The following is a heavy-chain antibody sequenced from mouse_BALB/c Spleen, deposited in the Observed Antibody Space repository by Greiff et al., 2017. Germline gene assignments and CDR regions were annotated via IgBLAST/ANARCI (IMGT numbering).Heavy chain of an antibody. J-gene: IGHJ1*01. D-gene: IGHD2-14*01. CDR2: ISDGGSYT. Sequence: DVKLVESGGGLVKPGGSLKLSCAASGFTFSDYYMYWVRQTPEKRLEWVATISDGGSYTYYPDSVKGRFTISRDNAKNNLYLQMSSLKSEDTAMYYCAIGTTSDWYFDVWGAGTTVTVSS. V-gene: IGHV5-4*02. CDR3: AIGTTSDWYFDV. CDR1: GFTFSDYY.